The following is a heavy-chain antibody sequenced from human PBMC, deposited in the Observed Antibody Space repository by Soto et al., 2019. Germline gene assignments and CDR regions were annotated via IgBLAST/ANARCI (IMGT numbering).Heavy chain of an antibody. CDR3: ARDRQQLRLGWFDP. CDR1: GYTFTCYG. CDR2: ISAYNGNT. D-gene: IGHD6-13*01. Sequence: GASVSVSCRASGYTFTCYGISWLRQSPGQRLEWMGWISAYNGNTNYAQKLQGRVNMTTDTSTSTAYMELRSLRSDETAVYYCARDRQQLRLGWFDPWGQGTLVTVSS. J-gene: IGHJ5*02. V-gene: IGHV1-18*01.